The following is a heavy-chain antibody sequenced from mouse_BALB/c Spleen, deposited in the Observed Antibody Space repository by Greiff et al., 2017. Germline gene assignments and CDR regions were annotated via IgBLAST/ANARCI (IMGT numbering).Heavy chain of an antibody. J-gene: IGHJ3*01. CDR1: GFNIKDYY. CDR3: NEGGNYFAY. D-gene: IGHD2-1*01. Sequence: VQLKQSGAELVRSGASVKLSCTASGFNIKDYYMHWVKQRPEQGLEWIGWIDPENGDTEYAPKFQGKATMTADTSSNTAYLQLSSLTSEDTAVYYCNEGGNYFAYWGQGTLVTVSA. V-gene: IGHV14-4*02. CDR2: IDPENGDT.